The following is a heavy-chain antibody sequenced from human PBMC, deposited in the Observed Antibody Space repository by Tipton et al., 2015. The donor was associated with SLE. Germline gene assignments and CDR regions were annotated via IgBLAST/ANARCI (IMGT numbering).Heavy chain of an antibody. CDR2: IYTSGST. CDR3: ARGRGIAARRGVFDY. CDR1: GGSISSGSYY. Sequence: TLSLTCTVSGGSISSGSYYWSWIRQPAGKGLEWSGRIYTSGSTNYNPSLKSRVTISVDTSKNQFSLKLSSVTAADTAVYYCARGRGIAARRGVFDYWGQGTLVTVSS. D-gene: IGHD6-6*01. J-gene: IGHJ4*02. V-gene: IGHV4-61*02.